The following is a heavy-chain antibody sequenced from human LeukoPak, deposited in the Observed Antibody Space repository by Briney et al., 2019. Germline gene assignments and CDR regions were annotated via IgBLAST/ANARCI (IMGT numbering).Heavy chain of an antibody. V-gene: IGHV3-7*01. D-gene: IGHD6-13*01. CDR2: IKQDGSEK. J-gene: IGHJ4*02. CDR3: ARDIEAAGLFLDY. Sequence: GGSLRLSRAASGFTFSSYWMSWVRQAPGKGLEWVANIKQDGSEKYYVDSVKGRFTISRDNAKNSLYLQMNSLRAEDTAVYYCARDIEAAGLFLDYWGQGTLVTVSS. CDR1: GFTFSSYW.